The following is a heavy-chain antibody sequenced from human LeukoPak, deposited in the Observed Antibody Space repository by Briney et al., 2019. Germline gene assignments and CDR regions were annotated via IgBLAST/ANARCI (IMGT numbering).Heavy chain of an antibody. CDR1: GFTFAPYW. J-gene: IGHJ4*02. V-gene: IGHV3-64*01. CDR2: ISSNGGGT. CDR3: ARIASTPPFTDY. D-gene: IGHD5/OR15-5a*01. Sequence: GGSLRLSCAASGFTFAPYWMTWVRQAPGKGLEYVSAISSNGGGTYYANSVKGRFTISRDNSKNTLYLQMGSLRTEDMAVYYCARIASTPPFTDYWGQGTLVTVSS.